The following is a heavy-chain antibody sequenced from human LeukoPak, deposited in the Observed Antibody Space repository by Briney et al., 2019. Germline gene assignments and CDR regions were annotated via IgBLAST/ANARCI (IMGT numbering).Heavy chain of an antibody. CDR3: ARDPRYSSSAHVFDI. CDR2: ISYDGSNK. CDR1: GFTFSTYA. J-gene: IGHJ3*02. Sequence: PGRSLRLSCTASGFTFSTYAMHWVRQAPGKGLEWVAVISYDGSNKYYTDSVKGRFTISRDNSKNTPYLQMDSLRAEDTAVYYCARDPRYSSSAHVFDIWGQGTMVTVSS. D-gene: IGHD6-19*01. V-gene: IGHV3-30-3*01.